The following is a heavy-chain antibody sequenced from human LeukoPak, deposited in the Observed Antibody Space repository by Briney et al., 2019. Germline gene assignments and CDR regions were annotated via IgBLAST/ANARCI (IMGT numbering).Heavy chain of an antibody. CDR3: AKDDSSSWYDAFDI. J-gene: IGHJ3*02. CDR1: GFTFSSYG. D-gene: IGHD6-13*01. V-gene: IGHV3-33*06. Sequence: RKSLRLSCAASGFTFSSYGMHWVRQAPGKGLEWVAVTWYDGRNNYYAASVKGRFTISRDDSKTTVYLLMNSLRTEDTALYYCAKDDSSSWYDAFDIWGQGTMVTVSS. CDR2: TWYDGRNN.